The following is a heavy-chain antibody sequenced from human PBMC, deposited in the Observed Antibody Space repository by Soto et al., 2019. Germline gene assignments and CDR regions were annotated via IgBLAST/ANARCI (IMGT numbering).Heavy chain of an antibody. CDR2: TYYRSKWYN. D-gene: IGHD5-12*01. V-gene: IGHV6-1*01. J-gene: IGHJ4*02. CDR1: GDSVSSSSVT. Sequence: SQTLSLTCAIAGDSVSSSSVTWNWIRQSPSRGLEWLGRTYYRSKWYNDYAESVKSRITINPDTSKNQFSLHLNSVTPEDTAVYYCVRLIGNSWLDFWGQGTLVTISS. CDR3: VRLIGNSWLDF.